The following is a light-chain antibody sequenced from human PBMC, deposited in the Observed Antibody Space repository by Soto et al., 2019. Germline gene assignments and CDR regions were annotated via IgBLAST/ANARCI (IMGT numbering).Light chain of an antibody. CDR2: LNSAGSH. J-gene: IGLJ3*02. CDR3: QTWDTGTRV. CDR1: SGHSGYG. Sequence: QLVLTQSPSASASLGASVKFTCTLSSGHSGYGLAWHQQQPEKGPRYLMSLNSAGSHRKGDGIPDRFSGSSSGAERFLTISSLQTDDEAEYYCQTWDTGTRVFGGGTKLTVL. V-gene: IGLV4-69*01.